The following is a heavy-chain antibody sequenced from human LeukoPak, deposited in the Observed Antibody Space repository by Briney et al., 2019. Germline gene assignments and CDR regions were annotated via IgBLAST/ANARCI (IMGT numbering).Heavy chain of an antibody. D-gene: IGHD1-1*01. CDR3: AREHPGDTGYYFDY. Sequence: GGSLRLSCAASGFTFSSYAMSWVRQAPGKGLEWVSGISRSGGSTYYADSVKGRFTISRDNSKNTLYLQMNSLRAEDTAVYYCAREHPGDTGYYFDYWGQGTLVTVSS. CDR2: ISRSGGST. V-gene: IGHV3-23*01. CDR1: GFTFSSYA. J-gene: IGHJ4*02.